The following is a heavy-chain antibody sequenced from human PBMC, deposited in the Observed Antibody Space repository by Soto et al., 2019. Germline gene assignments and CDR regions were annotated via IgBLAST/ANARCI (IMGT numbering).Heavy chain of an antibody. CDR2: INSDESSR. CDR3: ARGPSGQLANWFDP. J-gene: IGHJ5*02. D-gene: IGHD6-13*01. V-gene: IGHV3-74*01. Sequence: GGSLRLSCAASGFTFSNYWMHWVRQAPGKGLVWVSRINSDESSRNYADSVKGRFTISRDNAKNTLYLQMNSLRAEDTAVYYCARGPSGQLANWFDPWGQGILVTVSS. CDR1: GFTFSNYW.